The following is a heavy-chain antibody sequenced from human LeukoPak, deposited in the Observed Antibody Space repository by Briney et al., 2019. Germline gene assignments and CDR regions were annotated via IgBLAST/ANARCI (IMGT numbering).Heavy chain of an antibody. V-gene: IGHV3-23*01. Sequence: GGSLRLSCAASGFTFSSYAMSWVRQAPGKGLEWVSAISGSGGSTYYADSVEGRFTISRDNSKNTLYLQMNSLRAEDTAVYYCAKDSGIVVVPAPSWGQGTLVTVSS. D-gene: IGHD2-2*01. CDR3: AKDSGIVVVPAPS. CDR1: GFTFSSYA. J-gene: IGHJ4*02. CDR2: ISGSGGST.